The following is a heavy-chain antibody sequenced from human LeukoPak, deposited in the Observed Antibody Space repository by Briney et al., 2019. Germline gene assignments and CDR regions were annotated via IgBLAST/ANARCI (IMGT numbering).Heavy chain of an antibody. V-gene: IGHV4-38-2*02. CDR3: AVGGRFLEWLSSFDY. CDR1: GYSISSGYY. CDR2: IYHSGST. Sequence: PSETLSLTYTVSGYSISSGYYWGWIRQPPGKGLEWIGSIYHSGSTYYNPSLKSRVTISVDTSKNQFSLKLSSVTAADTAVYYCAVGGRFLEWLSSFDYWGQGTLVTVSS. J-gene: IGHJ4*02. D-gene: IGHD3-3*01.